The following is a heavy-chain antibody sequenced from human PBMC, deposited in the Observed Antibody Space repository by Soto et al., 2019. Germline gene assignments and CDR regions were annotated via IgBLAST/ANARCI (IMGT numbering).Heavy chain of an antibody. Sequence: QVQLVESGGGVVQPGRSLRLSCAASGFTFSSYGMHWVRQAPGKWLEWVAVISYDGGNKYHADSVKGRFTIARDNSKKTLYLQMNSLRAEDTALYYCAKTLGYCSSNSCSREFYYYYGMDVWGQGTTVTVSS. D-gene: IGHD2-2*01. J-gene: IGHJ6*02. CDR1: GFTFSSYG. V-gene: IGHV3-30*18. CDR2: ISYDGGNK. CDR3: AKTLGYCSSNSCSREFYYYYGMDV.